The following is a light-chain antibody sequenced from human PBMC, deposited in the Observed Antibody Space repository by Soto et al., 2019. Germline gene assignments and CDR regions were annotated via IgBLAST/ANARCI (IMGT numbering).Light chain of an antibody. Sequence: QPFLTQPPSASGPPGQRATFPCTGSSPTTGAGYDVHWYQQLPGTAPKLLIYGNSNRPSGVPDRFSGSKSGTSASLAITGLQAEDEADYYCQSYDSSLSGVFGTGTKVTVL. CDR3: QSYDSSLSGV. CDR2: GNS. J-gene: IGLJ1*01. V-gene: IGLV1-40*01. CDR1: SPTTGAGYD.